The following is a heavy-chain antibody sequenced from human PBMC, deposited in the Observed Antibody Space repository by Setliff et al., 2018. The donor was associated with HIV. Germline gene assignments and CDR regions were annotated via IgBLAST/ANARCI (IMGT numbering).Heavy chain of an antibody. CDR1: GYTFTDYY. Sequence: GASVKVSCKASGYTFTDYYMHWVRQAPGQGLEWMGWINPRSGGTNSALKFQGRVTMTRDTSISTAYMAVRSLSFDDTAVYYCVRLTADRTNYYYYMDVWGKGTTVTVSS. J-gene: IGHJ6*03. D-gene: IGHD2-8*01. CDR2: INPRSGGT. CDR3: VRLTADRTNYYYYMDV. V-gene: IGHV1-2*02.